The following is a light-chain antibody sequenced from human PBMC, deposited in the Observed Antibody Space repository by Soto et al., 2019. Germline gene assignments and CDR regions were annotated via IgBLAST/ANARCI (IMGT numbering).Light chain of an antibody. Sequence: EIVMTQSPATLSVSPGESDTLSCRASQSVNTNLAWYQQKPGRAPRLLIHGASTRATGIPARFSGSGSGKEFTLNISSLQAEDFAVYDCQQYNNWPPHTFGQGTKLEIK. V-gene: IGKV3-15*01. J-gene: IGKJ2*01. CDR3: QQYNNWPPHT. CDR2: GAS. CDR1: QSVNTN.